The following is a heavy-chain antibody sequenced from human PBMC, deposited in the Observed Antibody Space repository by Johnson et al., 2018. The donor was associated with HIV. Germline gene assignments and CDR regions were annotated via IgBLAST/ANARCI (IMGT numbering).Heavy chain of an antibody. V-gene: IGHV3-30*14. CDR3: AREDVFGPYDAFDI. CDR2: ISYDGSNK. CDR1: GFTFSSYA. Sequence: QVQLVESGGGVVQPGRSLRLSCAASGFTFSSYAMHWVRQAPGKGLEWVAVISYDGSNKYYADSVKGRFTISRNDPKNTLYLQMNSLRADDTAVYYCAREDVFGPYDAFDIWGQGTMVTVSS. J-gene: IGHJ3*02. D-gene: IGHD3-3*01.